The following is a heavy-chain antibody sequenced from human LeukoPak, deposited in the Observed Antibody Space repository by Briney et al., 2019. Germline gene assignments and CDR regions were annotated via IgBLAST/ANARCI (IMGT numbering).Heavy chain of an antibody. D-gene: IGHD2-21*01. CDR2: IYYSGST. CDR1: GGSISSSSYY. V-gene: IGHV4-39*01. CDR3: ARPVSAYCGGDCSDY. Sequence: SETLSLTCTVSGGSISSSSYYWGWIRQPPGKGLEWIGSIYYSGSTYYNPSLKSRVTISVDTSKNQFSLKLSSVTAADTAVYYCARPVSAYCGGDCSDYWGQGTLVTVSS. J-gene: IGHJ4*02.